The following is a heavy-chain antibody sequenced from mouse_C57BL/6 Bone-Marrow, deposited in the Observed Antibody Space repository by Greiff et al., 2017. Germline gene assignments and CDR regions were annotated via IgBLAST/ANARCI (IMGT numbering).Heavy chain of an antibody. D-gene: IGHD1-1*01. CDR2: IRLKSDNYAT. V-gene: IGHV6-3*01. J-gene: IGHJ4*01. Sequence: EVKVEESGGGLVQPGGSMKLSCVASGFTFSNYWMNWVRQSPEKGLEWVAQIRLKSDNYATHYAESVKGRFTISSDDSKSSVYLQMNILRAEDTGIYFCTGGTTVVEDYYAMDYWGQGTSGTGSS. CDR3: TGGTTVVEDYYAMDY. CDR1: GFTFSNYW.